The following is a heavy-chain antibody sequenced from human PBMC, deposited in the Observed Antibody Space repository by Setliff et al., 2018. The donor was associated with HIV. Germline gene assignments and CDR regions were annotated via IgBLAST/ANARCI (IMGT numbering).Heavy chain of an antibody. D-gene: IGHD2-2*01. V-gene: IGHV3-21*01. Sequence: GGSLRLSCAASGFTFSSYTMSWVRQAPGKGLEWVSSISSSGSYIYYAESVKGRFTISRDNSLYLQMDSLRAEDTAVYYCARSRSTRDAFDIWGQGTMVTVSS. CDR1: GFTFSSYT. CDR2: ISSSGSYI. J-gene: IGHJ3*02. CDR3: ARSRSTRDAFDI.